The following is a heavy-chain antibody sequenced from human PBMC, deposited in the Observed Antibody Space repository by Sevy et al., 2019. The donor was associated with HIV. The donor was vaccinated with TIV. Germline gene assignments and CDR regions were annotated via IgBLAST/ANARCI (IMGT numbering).Heavy chain of an antibody. D-gene: IGHD2-15*01. CDR2: ISYNGRNQ. CDR1: GFSLNDHA. J-gene: IGHJ4*02. V-gene: IGHV3-30*04. CDR3: ARFVGYCSGGRCSLIDF. Sequence: GGSLRLSCAASGFSLNDHAVSWVRQTPGKGLEWLAVISYNGRNQYYADSVKGRFTISKDDSKNTLYLQLNSLRAEDTAVYYCARFVGYCSGGRCSLIDFWGQGTLVTVSS.